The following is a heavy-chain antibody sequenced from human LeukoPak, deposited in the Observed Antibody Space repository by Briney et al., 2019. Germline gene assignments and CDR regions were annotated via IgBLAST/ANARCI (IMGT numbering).Heavy chain of an antibody. J-gene: IGHJ4*02. D-gene: IGHD3-10*01. CDR3: ARDLSSVFDC. CDR1: GFTVSSNY. V-gene: IGHV3-53*01. Sequence: PGGSLRLSCAASGFTVSSNYMSWVRQAPGKGLEWVSVIYGGGSTYYADSVKGRFTISRDNSKNTLYLQMNSLRAEDTAVYYCARDLSSVFDCWGQGTLVTVSS. CDR2: IYGGGST.